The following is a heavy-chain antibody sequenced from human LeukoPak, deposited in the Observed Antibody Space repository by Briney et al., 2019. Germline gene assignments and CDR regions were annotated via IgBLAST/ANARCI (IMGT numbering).Heavy chain of an antibody. V-gene: IGHV1-8*01. CDR2: MNPNSGNT. D-gene: IGHD3-10*01. CDR3: AREYYYGSGRTYNWFDP. CDR1: GYTFTSYD. Sequence: GASVKVSCKASGYTFTSYDINWVRQATGQGLEWMGWMNPNSGNTGYAQKFQGRVTMTRNTSISTAYMELSSLRSEDTAVYYCAREYYYGSGRTYNWFDPWGQGTLVTVSS. J-gene: IGHJ5*02.